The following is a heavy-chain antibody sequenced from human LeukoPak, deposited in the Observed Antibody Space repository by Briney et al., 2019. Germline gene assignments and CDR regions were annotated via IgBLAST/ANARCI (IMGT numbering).Heavy chain of an antibody. J-gene: IGHJ6*03. CDR1: GGSLSSFY. D-gene: IGHD5-18*01. Sequence: PSGTLSLTCPVSGGSLSSFYWSWIREPPGKGLEWIGDIYYSGSTNYNPSLKSRVTISVDTSKNQFSLKLSSVTAADTAVYYCAGGYSYGSTYYYMDVWGKGTTVTISS. CDR3: AGGYSYGSTYYYMDV. CDR2: IYYSGST. V-gene: IGHV4-59*01.